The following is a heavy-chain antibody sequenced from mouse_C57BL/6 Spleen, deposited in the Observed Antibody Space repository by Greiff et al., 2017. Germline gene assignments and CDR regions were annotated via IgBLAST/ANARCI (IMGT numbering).Heavy chain of an antibody. J-gene: IGHJ4*01. CDR3: ARDYYGSSYGAMDY. D-gene: IGHD1-1*01. Sequence: QVQLQQSGAELVKPGASVKISCKASGYAFSSYWMNWVKQRPGKGLEWIGQIYPGDGDTNYNGKFKGKATLTADKSSSTAYMQLSSLTSEDSAVDFCARDYYGSSYGAMDYWGQGTSVTVSS. V-gene: IGHV1-80*01. CDR2: IYPGDGDT. CDR1: GYAFSSYW.